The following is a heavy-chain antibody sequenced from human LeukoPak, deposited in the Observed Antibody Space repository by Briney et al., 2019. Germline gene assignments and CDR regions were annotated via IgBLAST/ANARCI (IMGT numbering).Heavy chain of an antibody. V-gene: IGHV1-2*02. CDR2: INPSSGCT. J-gene: IGHJ3*02. CDR3: ARLTYYDFWSGYSYAFDI. D-gene: IGHD3-3*01. Sequence: GASVKVSCKASGYTFTGCYMNWERQGPGQGLEWVGWINPSSGCTNYAQKFQGRVTMTRDTSISTAYMELSRLRSDDTAVYYCARLTYYDFWSGYSYAFDIWGQGTMVTVSS. CDR1: GYTFTGCY.